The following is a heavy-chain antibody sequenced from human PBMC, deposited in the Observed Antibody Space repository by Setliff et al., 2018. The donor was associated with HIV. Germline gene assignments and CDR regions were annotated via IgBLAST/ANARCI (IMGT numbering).Heavy chain of an antibody. Sequence: ASVKVSCKASGGTFGTYTISWVRQAPGQGLEWMGGIMPIFGTGNYARQFQGRVTMTRDTSTSTVYMELSSLRSDDTAVYYCARAAGAKWPIDSWGQGTLVTVSS. V-gene: IGHV1-69*05. CDR2: IMPIFGTG. CDR1: GGTFGTYT. D-gene: IGHD5-12*01. CDR3: ARAAGAKWPIDS. J-gene: IGHJ4*02.